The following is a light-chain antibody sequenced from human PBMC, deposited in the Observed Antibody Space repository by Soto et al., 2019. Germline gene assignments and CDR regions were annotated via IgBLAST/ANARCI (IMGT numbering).Light chain of an antibody. CDR3: SSHAGNNDFV. CDR1: SSVY. J-gene: IGLJ1*01. Sequence: QPALTQPPSASGSPGQSVTISCTGTSSVYVSWYQQHPVKAPKLIIYEVNKRPSGVPDRFSGSKSGNTASLTVSGLQADDEADYYCSSHAGNNDFVFGTGTKLTVL. CDR2: EVN. V-gene: IGLV2-8*01.